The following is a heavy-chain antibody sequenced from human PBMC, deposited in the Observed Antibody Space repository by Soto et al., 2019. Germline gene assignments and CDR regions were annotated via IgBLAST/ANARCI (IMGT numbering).Heavy chain of an antibody. CDR3: ASWREREHAFDV. D-gene: IGHD1-1*01. CDR1: GLTVSGTKY. V-gene: IGHV3-53*01. J-gene: IGHJ3*01. Sequence: DVQLVESGGGLIQPGESLRLSCVAFGLTVSGTKYVAWVRQAPGKGLEWVSALYDVFGSFYADSVKGRFTTSSDRSGSTVYLQMNDLRPDDTAVYYCASWREREHAFDVWGQGTAVIVSP. CDR2: LYDVFGS.